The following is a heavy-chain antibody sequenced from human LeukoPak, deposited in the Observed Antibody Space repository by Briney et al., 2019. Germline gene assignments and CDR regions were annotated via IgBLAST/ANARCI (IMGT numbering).Heavy chain of an antibody. V-gene: IGHV1-8*03. CDR2: MNPNSGNT. D-gene: IGHD3-22*01. CDR1: GYTFTSYD. J-gene: IGHJ3*02. CDR3: ASAYDSSGYYYGAGAFDI. Sequence: ASVKVSCKASGYTFTSYDINWVRQATGQGLEWMGWMNPNSGNTGYAQKFQGRVTITRNTSISTAYMELSSLRSEDTAVYYCASAYDSSGYYYGAGAFDIWGQGTMVTVSS.